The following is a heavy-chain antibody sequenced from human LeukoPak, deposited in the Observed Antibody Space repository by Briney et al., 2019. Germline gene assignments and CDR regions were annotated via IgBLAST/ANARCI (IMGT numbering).Heavy chain of an antibody. V-gene: IGHV1-8*01. CDR2: MNPQNGNT. Sequence: ASVKVSCKASGFTFTSYDINWVRQASGQGLEWMDWMNPQNGNTGYAQKFQGRVTMTRDTSISTAYMELRGLRSDDTAVYYCARMYLDPEWVLSFFDFWGQGTLVTVSS. D-gene: IGHD3-3*01. CDR1: GFTFTSYD. J-gene: IGHJ5*01. CDR3: ARMYLDPEWVLSFFDF.